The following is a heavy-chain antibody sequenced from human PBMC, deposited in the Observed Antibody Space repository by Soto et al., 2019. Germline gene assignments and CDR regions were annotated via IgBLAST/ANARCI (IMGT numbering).Heavy chain of an antibody. V-gene: IGHV4-61*08. J-gene: IGHJ3*02. D-gene: IGHD2-2*01. CDR3: ARARGYCSSTSCPLGAFDI. Sequence: PSETLSLTCTVSGGSISSGGYYWSWIRQHPGKGLEWIGYIYYSGSTNYNPSLKSRVTISVDTSKNQFSLKLSSVTAADTAVYYCARARGYCSSTSCPLGAFDIWGQGTMVTVSS. CDR1: GGSISSGGYY. CDR2: IYYSGST.